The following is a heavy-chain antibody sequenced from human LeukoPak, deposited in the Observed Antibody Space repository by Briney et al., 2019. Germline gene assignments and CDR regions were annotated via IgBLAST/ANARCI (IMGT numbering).Heavy chain of an antibody. CDR1: GGSFSGYY. Sequence: SETLSLTCAVYGGSFSGYYWSWIRQPPGKGLEWIGEINHSGSTNYNPSLKSRVTISVDTSKNQFSLKLSSVTAADTAVYYCARPRDYGDTRAFDIRGQGTMVTVSS. D-gene: IGHD4-17*01. J-gene: IGHJ3*02. CDR3: ARPRDYGDTRAFDI. V-gene: IGHV4-34*01. CDR2: INHSGST.